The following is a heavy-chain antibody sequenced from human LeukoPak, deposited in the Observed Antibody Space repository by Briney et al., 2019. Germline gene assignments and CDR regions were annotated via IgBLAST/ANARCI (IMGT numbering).Heavy chain of an antibody. Sequence: ASVKVPCKASGNTFTGYYLHWVRQAPGQGLEWMGWINPSGGTNYAQKFQGRVTMTRDTSINTAYMELSRLTSDDTAVYYCARRGFGSGSYLDSWGQGTLVTVSS. CDR1: GNTFTGYY. CDR3: ARRGFGSGSYLDS. J-gene: IGHJ4*02. V-gene: IGHV1-2*02. CDR2: INPSGGT. D-gene: IGHD3-10*01.